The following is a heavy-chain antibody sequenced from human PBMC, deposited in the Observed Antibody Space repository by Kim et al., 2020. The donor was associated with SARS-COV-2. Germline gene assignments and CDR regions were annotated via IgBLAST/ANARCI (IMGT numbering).Heavy chain of an antibody. CDR1: GGSISSYY. Sequence: SETLSLTCTVSGGSISSYYWSWIRQPPGKGLEWIGYIYYSGSTNYNPSLKSRVTISVDTSKNQFSLKLSSVTAADTAVYYCARSVDGSGWGDYWGQGTLVTVSS. J-gene: IGHJ4*02. CDR3: ARSVDGSGWGDY. V-gene: IGHV4-59*13. CDR2: IYYSGST. D-gene: IGHD6-19*01.